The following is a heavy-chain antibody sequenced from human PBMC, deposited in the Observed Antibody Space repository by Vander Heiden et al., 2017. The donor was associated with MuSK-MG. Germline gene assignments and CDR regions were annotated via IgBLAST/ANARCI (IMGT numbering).Heavy chain of an antibody. J-gene: IGHJ6*02. D-gene: IGHD6-19*01. Sequence: EVQLVESGGGLVKPGGSLRLSCAASGFTFSSYSMNWVRQAPGKGLEWVSSISSSSSYIYYADSVKGRFTISRDNAKNSLYLQMNSLRAEDTAVYYCAANPGYSSGWYGWDYYYGMDVWGQGTTVTVSS. CDR3: AANPGYSSGWYGWDYYYGMDV. CDR2: ISSSSSYI. V-gene: IGHV3-21*01. CDR1: GFTFSSYS.